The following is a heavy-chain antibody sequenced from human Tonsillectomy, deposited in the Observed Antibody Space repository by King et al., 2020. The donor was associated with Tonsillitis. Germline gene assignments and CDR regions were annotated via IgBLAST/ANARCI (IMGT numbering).Heavy chain of an antibody. D-gene: IGHD6-13*01. Sequence: VQLVESGGGLVQPGGSLKLSCAVSGFTFSGSAMHWGRQAAGKGLEWVGRIRSKANSYATAYAASVKGRFTISRDDSKNTAYLQMNSLKTEDTAVYYCTGYSSSYDNYYYYYMDV. CDR2: IRSKANSYAT. J-gene: IGHJ6*03. V-gene: IGHV3-73*02. CDR1: GFTFSGSA. CDR3: TGYSSSYDNYYYYYMDV.